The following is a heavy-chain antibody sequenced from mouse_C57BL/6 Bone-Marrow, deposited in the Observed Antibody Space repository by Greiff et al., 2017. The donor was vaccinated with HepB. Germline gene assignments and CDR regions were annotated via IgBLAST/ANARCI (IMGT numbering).Heavy chain of an antibody. CDR1: GYTFTDYE. Sequence: QVQLQQSGAELVRPGASVTLSCKASGYTFTDYEMHWVKQTPVHGLEWIGAIDPETGGTAYNQKFKGKAILTADKSSSTAYMELRSLTSEDSAVYYCTTTVVRLCDYWGKGTTLTVSS. D-gene: IGHD1-1*01. CDR2: IDPETGGT. CDR3: TTTVVRLCDY. V-gene: IGHV1-15*01. J-gene: IGHJ2*01.